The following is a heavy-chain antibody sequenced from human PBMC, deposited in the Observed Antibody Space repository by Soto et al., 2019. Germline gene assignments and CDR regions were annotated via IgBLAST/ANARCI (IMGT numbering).Heavy chain of an antibody. CDR3: ASSRSNAFDI. Sequence: GGSLRLSCAASGFTFSSDSMNWVRQAPGKGLEWVSSISSSSSYIYYADSVKGRFTISRDNAKNSLYLQMNSLRAEDTAVYYCASSRSNAFDIWGQGTMVTVSS. CDR2: ISSSSSYI. CDR1: GFTFSSDS. V-gene: IGHV3-21*01. J-gene: IGHJ3*02.